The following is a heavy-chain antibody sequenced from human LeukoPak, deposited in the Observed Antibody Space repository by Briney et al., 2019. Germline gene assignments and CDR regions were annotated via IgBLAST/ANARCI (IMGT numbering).Heavy chain of an antibody. CDR2: IYYTGST. D-gene: IGHD5-12*01. Sequence: SETLSLTCTVSGGSISSSSYYWGWIRQPPGKGLEWIGSIYYTGSTYYNPSPKSRVTIFVDTSKNHFSLKLSSVTAADTAVYYCARQGYNGYDSPFYFDYWGQGTLVTVSS. CDR1: GGSISSSSYY. J-gene: IGHJ4*02. CDR3: ARQGYNGYDSPFYFDY. V-gene: IGHV4-39*01.